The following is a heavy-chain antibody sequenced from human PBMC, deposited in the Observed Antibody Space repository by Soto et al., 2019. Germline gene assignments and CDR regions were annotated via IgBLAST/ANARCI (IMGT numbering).Heavy chain of an antibody. CDR2: IIPIFGTA. CDR1: GGTFSSYA. CDR3: ARDLRDYGGIGWFDP. D-gene: IGHD4-17*01. V-gene: IGHV1-69*01. Sequence: QVQLVQSGAEVKKPGSSVKVSCKASGGTFSSYAISWVRQAPGQGLEWMGGIIPIFGTANYAQKFQGRVTITADESTSTDYMELSSLRSEDTAVYYCARDLRDYGGIGWFDPWGQGTLVTVSS. J-gene: IGHJ5*02.